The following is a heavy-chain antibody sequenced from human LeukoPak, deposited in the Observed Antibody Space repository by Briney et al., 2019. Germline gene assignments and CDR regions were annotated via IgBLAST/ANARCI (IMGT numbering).Heavy chain of an antibody. CDR3: ARVTYYYYYMDV. Sequence: GASVKVSCKASGYTFTSYDINWVRQATGQGLEWMGWMNPNSGNTGYAQKFQGRVTMTRNTSISTAYMELSRLRSDDTAVYYCARVTYYYYYMDVWGKGTTVTVSS. CDR2: MNPNSGNT. CDR1: GYTFTSYD. V-gene: IGHV1-8*01. J-gene: IGHJ6*03.